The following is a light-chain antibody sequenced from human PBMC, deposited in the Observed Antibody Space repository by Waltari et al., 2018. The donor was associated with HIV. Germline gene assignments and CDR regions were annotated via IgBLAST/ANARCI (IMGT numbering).Light chain of an antibody. V-gene: IGKV2-30*01. CDR3: MQGTHWPLT. J-gene: IGKJ4*01. Sequence: DVVMTQSPLSLPVTLGQPASISCTSSQSLVDSDGNTYLNWFHQRPGQSPRRLIYKVSNRDSGVPDRFSGSGSGTDFTLKISRVEAEDAGLYYCMQGTHWPLTFGGGTKVEIK. CDR1: QSLVDSDGNTY. CDR2: KVS.